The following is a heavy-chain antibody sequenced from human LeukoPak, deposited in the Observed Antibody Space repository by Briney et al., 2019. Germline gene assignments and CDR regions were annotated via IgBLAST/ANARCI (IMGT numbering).Heavy chain of an antibody. V-gene: IGHV3-21*01. Sequence: GGSLRLSCAAYGFTFSSYSMSWVRQAPGKGREWVSSIRIITLYIYYADSAKGRFTISRDNAKNSLYLQMNSLRAEDTAVYYCARGGRGYSGYDVYYCGQGTLVTVSS. D-gene: IGHD5-12*01. J-gene: IGHJ4*02. CDR1: GFTFSSYS. CDR3: ARGGRGYSGYDVYY. CDR2: IRIITLYI.